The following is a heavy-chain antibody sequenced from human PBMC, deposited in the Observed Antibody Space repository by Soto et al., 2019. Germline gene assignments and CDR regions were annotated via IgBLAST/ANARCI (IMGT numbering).Heavy chain of an antibody. CDR1: GYTFNAYG. CDR2: INAGNGNT. CDR3: AGDFRAANWFDP. V-gene: IGHV1-3*01. D-gene: IGHD6-13*01. Sequence: GASVKVSCKASGYTFNAYGVHWVRQAPGQRLEWMGWINAGNGNTKYAQKFQGRVTISRDTSASTTYMELSSLRYEDTAVYYCAGDFRAANWFDPWGQGTLVTVSS. J-gene: IGHJ5*02.